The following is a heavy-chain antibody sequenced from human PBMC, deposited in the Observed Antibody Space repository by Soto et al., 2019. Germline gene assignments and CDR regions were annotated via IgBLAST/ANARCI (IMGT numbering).Heavy chain of an antibody. Sequence: PAETLSLTCNVLGGAISLDFWSWVRQSGGEGLEWVGGIYTTSSTNYNPSLRGRVAMYMDTSKNQFSLRLNSVNAADTAMYYCVKDGVYYLQYWGQGIPVTVSS. V-gene: IGHV4-4*07. D-gene: IGHD3-10*01. J-gene: IGHJ4*02. CDR3: VKDGVYYLQY. CDR1: GGAISLDF. CDR2: IYTTSST.